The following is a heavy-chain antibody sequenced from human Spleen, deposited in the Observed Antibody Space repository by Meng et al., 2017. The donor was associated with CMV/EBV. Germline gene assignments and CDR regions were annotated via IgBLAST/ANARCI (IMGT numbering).Heavy chain of an antibody. CDR3: AKERAMITFGVVVPAPFDY. J-gene: IGHJ4*02. V-gene: IGHV3-23*01. Sequence: ETLSLTCAASGFTFSNYAMSWVRQAPGKGLEWVSLISGSGGSTHYADSVKGRFTISRDNSKNTLYLQMNSLRAEDTAIYYCAKERAMITFGVVVPAPFDYWGQGTLVTVSS. CDR2: ISGSGGST. CDR1: GFTFSNYA. D-gene: IGHD3-16*01.